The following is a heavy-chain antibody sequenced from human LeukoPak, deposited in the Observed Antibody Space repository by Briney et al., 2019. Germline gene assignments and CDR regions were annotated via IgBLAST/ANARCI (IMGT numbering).Heavy chain of an antibody. CDR3: ATDIRAVGDSRYFDY. CDR1: GFTFSSYS. D-gene: IGHD1-26*01. CDR2: ISSSSSYI. Sequence: GGSLRLSCAAPGFTFSSYSMNWVRQAPGKGLEWVSSISSSSSYIYYADSVKGRFTISRDNAKNSLYLQMNSLRIDDTGIYYCATDIRAVGDSRYFDYWGQGALVTVSS. V-gene: IGHV3-21*04. J-gene: IGHJ4*02.